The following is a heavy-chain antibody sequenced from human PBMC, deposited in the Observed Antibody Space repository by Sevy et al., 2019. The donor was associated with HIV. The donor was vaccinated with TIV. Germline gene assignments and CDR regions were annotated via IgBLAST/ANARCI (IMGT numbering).Heavy chain of an antibody. CDR1: GGSISSYY. Sequence: SETLSLTCTVSGGSISSYYWSWIRQPPDKGLEWIGYIYYSGSTNDNPSLKSRVTISVDTSKNQFSLKLTSVTAADTAVYYCARVGGIHRFGEFWFDPWGQGTLVTVSS. V-gene: IGHV4-59*01. J-gene: IGHJ5*02. CDR2: IYYSGST. D-gene: IGHD3-10*01. CDR3: ARVGGIHRFGEFWFDP.